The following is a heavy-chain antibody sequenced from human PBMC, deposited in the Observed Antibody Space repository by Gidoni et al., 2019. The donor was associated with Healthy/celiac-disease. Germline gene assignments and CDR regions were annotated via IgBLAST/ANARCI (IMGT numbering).Heavy chain of an antibody. CDR1: GFTFSCYA. D-gene: IGHD3-10*01. V-gene: IGHV3-23*01. CDR3: AKDLWGFGELFHYYYYGMDV. Sequence: EVQLLEYGGGLVQPGGSLRLSCAASGFTFSCYAMSWVRQAPATGLEWVSAISGSGGSTYYADSVKGRFTISRDNSKNTLYLQMNSLRAEDTAVYYCAKDLWGFGELFHYYYYGMDVWGQGTTVTVSS. J-gene: IGHJ6*02. CDR2: ISGSGGST.